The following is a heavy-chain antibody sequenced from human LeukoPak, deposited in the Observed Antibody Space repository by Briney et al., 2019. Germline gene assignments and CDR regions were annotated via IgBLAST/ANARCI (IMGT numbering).Heavy chain of an antibody. J-gene: IGHJ4*02. Sequence: SETLSLTCTVSGGSISSSSYYWGWIRQPPGKGLEWIGSIYYSGRTYYNPSLKSRVTISVDTYKNQFSLKLTSVTAADPAVYYCARHEPYSGSYLGYWGQGTLVTVSS. CDR3: ARHEPYSGSYLGY. CDR1: GGSISSSSYY. CDR2: IYYSGRT. D-gene: IGHD1-26*01. V-gene: IGHV4-39*01.